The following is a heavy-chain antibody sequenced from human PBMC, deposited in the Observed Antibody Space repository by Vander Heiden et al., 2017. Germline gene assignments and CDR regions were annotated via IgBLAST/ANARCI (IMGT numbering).Heavy chain of an antibody. V-gene: IGHV3-9*01. J-gene: IGHJ4*02. CDR1: GFSFDDYA. CDR2: ISWNSGSI. CDR3: AKANVWEYSSASSFDY. D-gene: IGHD6-6*01. Sequence: EVQLVESGGGLVQPGRSLRLSCAASGFSFDDYAMHWVRQAPGKGLEWVSGISWNSGSIGYADSVKGRFTISRDNAKKSLYLQMNSLRVEDTALYYCAKANVWEYSSASSFDYWGQGTLGTVSS.